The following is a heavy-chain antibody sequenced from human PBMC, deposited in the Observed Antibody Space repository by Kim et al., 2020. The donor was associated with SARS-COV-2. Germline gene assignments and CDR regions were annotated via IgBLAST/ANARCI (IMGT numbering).Heavy chain of an antibody. CDR3: TKGVHWRTLRLYS. J-gene: IGHJ5*01. CDR1: GFTFSDYD. Sequence: GGSLRLSCVASGFTFSDYDMHWIRQAPGKGLEWVSGIGGRSGPISYANSVMGRFTVSRDSADNSVYLQMNSLRVEDTAVYYCTKGVHWRTLRLYSWG. CDR2: IGGRSGPI. V-gene: IGHV3-9*01. D-gene: IGHD1-1*01.